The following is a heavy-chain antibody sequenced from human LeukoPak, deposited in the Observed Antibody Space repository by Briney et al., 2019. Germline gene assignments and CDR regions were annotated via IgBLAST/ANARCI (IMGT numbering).Heavy chain of an antibody. D-gene: IGHD5-24*01. J-gene: IGHJ4*02. CDR3: ARRRLGYYFDY. V-gene: IGHV4-59*01. CDR2: IYYSGRT. CDR1: GGSISSYY. Sequence: ASETLSLTCTVSGGSISSYYWSWVRQAPGKELEWIAYIYYSGRTNYNPSLKSRVTMSIDTSKNYFSLNLSSVTAADTAVYYCARRRLGYYFDYWGQGTLVTVSS.